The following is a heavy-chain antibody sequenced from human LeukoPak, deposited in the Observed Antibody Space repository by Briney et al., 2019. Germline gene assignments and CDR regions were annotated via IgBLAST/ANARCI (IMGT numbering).Heavy chain of an antibody. D-gene: IGHD3-3*01. CDR2: IYYSGST. V-gene: IGHV4-39*07. J-gene: IGHJ3*02. CDR1: GGSISSSSYY. Sequence: SETLSLTCTVSGGSISSSSYYWGWIRQPPGTGLEWVGSIYYSGSTYYNPSLKSRVTISVDTSKNQFSLKLSSVTAADTAVYYCARDGVIPYDFWSGYYSLYDAFDIWGQGTMVTVSS. CDR3: ARDGVIPYDFWSGYYSLYDAFDI.